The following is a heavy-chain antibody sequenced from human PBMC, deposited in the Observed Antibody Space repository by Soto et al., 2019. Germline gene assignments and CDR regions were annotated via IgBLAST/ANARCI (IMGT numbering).Heavy chain of an antibody. D-gene: IGHD4-4*01. CDR3: AHRGYSHFDY. CDR1: GFSISTSGVG. V-gene: IGHV2-5*02. Sequence: QITLKESGPTLVKPTQTLTLTCTFSGFSISTSGVGVGWVRQPPGKALEWLTIIYWDDDKRDNPSLQNRLTITKGSSNFQVILTMTNMDPVDTATYYCAHRGYSHFDYWGQGILVTVSS. J-gene: IGHJ4*02. CDR2: IYWDDDK.